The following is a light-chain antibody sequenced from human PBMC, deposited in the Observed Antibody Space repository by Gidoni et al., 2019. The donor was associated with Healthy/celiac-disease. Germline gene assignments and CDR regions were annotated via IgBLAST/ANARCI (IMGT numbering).Light chain of an antibody. Sequence: EIVLTQSPGTLSLSTGERATLSCRASQSVSSSYLAWYQQKPGQAPRLLLYGASSRATGIPDRFSGSGSGTDFTLTISRLEPEDVAVYYCQQYGSSPFTFGGGTKVEIK. CDR1: QSVSSSY. J-gene: IGKJ4*01. CDR2: GAS. V-gene: IGKV3-20*01. CDR3: QQYGSSPFT.